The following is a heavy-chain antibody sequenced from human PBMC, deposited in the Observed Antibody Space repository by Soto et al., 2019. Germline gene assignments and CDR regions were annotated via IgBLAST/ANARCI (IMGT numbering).Heavy chain of an antibody. CDR2: ISSSSSYT. Sequence: PGGSLRLSCAASGFTFSSYSLNWVRQAPGKGREWVSYISSSSSYTNYADSVKGRVTISRDNAKNSLYLQMNSLRAEDTAVYYCARDPQPISDIVVVPAADGHWFDPWGQGTLVTVS. D-gene: IGHD2-2*01. V-gene: IGHV3-21*04. CDR3: ARDPQPISDIVVVPAADGHWFDP. J-gene: IGHJ5*02. CDR1: GFTFSSYS.